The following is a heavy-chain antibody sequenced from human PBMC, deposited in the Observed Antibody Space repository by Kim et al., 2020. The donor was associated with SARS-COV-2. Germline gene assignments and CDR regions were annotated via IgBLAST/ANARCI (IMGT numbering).Heavy chain of an antibody. CDR3: ARDSPIAAAGPSVLWD. CDR2: INPNSGGT. J-gene: IGHJ4*02. CDR1: GYTFTGYY. D-gene: IGHD6-13*01. V-gene: IGHV1-2*04. Sequence: ASVKVSCKASGYTFTGYYMHWVRQAPGQGLEWMGWINPNSGGTNYAQKFQGWVTMTRDTSISTAYMELSRLRSDDTAVYYCARDSPIAAAGPSVLWDWGQGTLVTVSS.